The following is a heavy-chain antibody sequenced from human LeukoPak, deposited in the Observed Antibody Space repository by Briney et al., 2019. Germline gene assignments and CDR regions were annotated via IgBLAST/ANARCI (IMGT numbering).Heavy chain of an antibody. D-gene: IGHD3-9*01. V-gene: IGHV4-38-2*01. CDR1: GYSISSGYY. J-gene: IGHJ4*02. Sequence: KPSETLSLTCAVSGYSISSGYYWGWIRQPPGKGLEWIGSIYHSGSTYYNPSLKSRVTISVDTSKNQFSLKPSSVTAADTAEYYCARLTLRYFVIDYWGQGTLVTVSS. CDR2: IYHSGST. CDR3: ARLTLRYFVIDY.